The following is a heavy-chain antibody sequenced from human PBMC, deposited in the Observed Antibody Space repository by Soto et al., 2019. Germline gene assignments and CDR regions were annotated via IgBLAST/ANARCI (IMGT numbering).Heavy chain of an antibody. D-gene: IGHD3-10*01. CDR3: ARENYYGSGSTYYYYYMDV. Sequence: GASVKVSCEASGYTFTSYDINWVRQATGQGLEWMGWMNPNSGNTGYAQKFQGRVTMTRNTSISTAYMELSSLRSEDTAVYYCARENYYGSGSTYYYYYMDVWGKGTTVTVSS. CDR1: GYTFTSYD. CDR2: MNPNSGNT. J-gene: IGHJ6*03. V-gene: IGHV1-8*01.